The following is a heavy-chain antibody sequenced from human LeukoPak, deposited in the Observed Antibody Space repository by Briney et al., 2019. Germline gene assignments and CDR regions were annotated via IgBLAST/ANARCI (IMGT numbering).Heavy chain of an antibody. CDR3: ARNLGLGPNFGD. CDR2: ISSSGSTI. CDR1: GFTFSSYE. V-gene: IGHV3-48*03. Sequence: PGGSLRLSCAASGFTFSSYEMNWVRQAPGKGLEWVSYISSSGSTIYYADSVKGRFTISRDNAKNSLYLEMNSLGAEDTAFYYCARNLGLGPNFGDWGQGILVTVSS. D-gene: IGHD3/OR15-3a*01. J-gene: IGHJ4*02.